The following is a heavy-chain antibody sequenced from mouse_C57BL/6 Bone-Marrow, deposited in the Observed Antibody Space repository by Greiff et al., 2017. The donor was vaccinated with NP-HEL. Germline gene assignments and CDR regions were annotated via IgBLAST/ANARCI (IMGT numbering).Heavy chain of an antibody. D-gene: IGHD2-10*01. Sequence: EVQVVESGGGLVKPGGSLKLSCAASGFTFSDYGMHWVRQAPEKGLEWVAYISSGSSTIYYADTVKGRFTISRDNAKNTLFLQMTSLRSEDTAMYYCARSSYGNYLGYRGKSATLTVSS. CDR1: GFTFSDYG. V-gene: IGHV5-17*01. CDR3: ARSSYGNYLGY. J-gene: IGHJ2*01. CDR2: ISSGSSTI.